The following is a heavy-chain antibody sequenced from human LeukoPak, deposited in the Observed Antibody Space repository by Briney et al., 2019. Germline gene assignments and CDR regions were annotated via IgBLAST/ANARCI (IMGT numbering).Heavy chain of an antibody. J-gene: IGHJ6*02. CDR2: IIPIFGTA. D-gene: IGHD3-3*01. CDR3: AITSGYDGMDV. Sequence: GAPVKVSCKASGGTFSRYAISWVRQAPGQGLEWMGGIIPIFGTANYAQKFQGRVTITADESTSTAYMELSSLRSEDTAVYYCAITSGYDGMDVWGQGTTVTVSS. CDR1: GGTFSRYA. V-gene: IGHV1-69*13.